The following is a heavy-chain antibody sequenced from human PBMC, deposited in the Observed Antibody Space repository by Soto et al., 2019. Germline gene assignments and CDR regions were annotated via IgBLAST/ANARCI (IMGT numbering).Heavy chain of an antibody. CDR2: ISGSGGST. CDR1: GFTFSSYA. J-gene: IGHJ4*02. Sequence: EVQLLESGGGLVQPGGSLRLSCAASGFTFSSYAMRWVRQAPVKGLEWVSAISGSGGSTYYADSVKGRFTISRDNSKNTLYLPMNSLRAEDTAVYYCARRGSGSYYDYWGKGTLVTVSS. D-gene: IGHD1-26*01. V-gene: IGHV3-23*01. CDR3: ARRGSGSYYDY.